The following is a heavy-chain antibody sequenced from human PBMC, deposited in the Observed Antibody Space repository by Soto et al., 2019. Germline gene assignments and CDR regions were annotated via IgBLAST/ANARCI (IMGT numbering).Heavy chain of an antibody. CDR3: ARRYCSSTSCYNWFDP. CDR2: IYYSGST. Sequence: QVQLQESGPGLMKPSETLSLTCTVSGGSISSYYWSWIRQPPGKGLEWIGYIYYSGSTNYNPSLKSRVTISVDTSKNQFSLKLSSVTAADTAVYYCARRYCSSTSCYNWFDPWGQGTLVTVSS. CDR1: GGSISSYY. V-gene: IGHV4-59*08. D-gene: IGHD2-2*01. J-gene: IGHJ5*02.